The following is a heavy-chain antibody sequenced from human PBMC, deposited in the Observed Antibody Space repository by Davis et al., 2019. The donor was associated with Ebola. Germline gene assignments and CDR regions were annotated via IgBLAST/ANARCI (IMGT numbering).Heavy chain of an antibody. CDR2: INSDGSST. Sequence: HTGGSLRLSCAASGFTFSSYWMHWVRQAPGKGLVWVSRINSDGSSTSYADSVKGRFTISRDNAKNTLYLQMNSLRAEDTAVYYCARERGHYDILTGYSRSYFDYWGQGTLVTVSS. J-gene: IGHJ4*02. CDR1: GFTFSSYW. D-gene: IGHD3-9*01. V-gene: IGHV3-74*01. CDR3: ARERGHYDILTGYSRSYFDY.